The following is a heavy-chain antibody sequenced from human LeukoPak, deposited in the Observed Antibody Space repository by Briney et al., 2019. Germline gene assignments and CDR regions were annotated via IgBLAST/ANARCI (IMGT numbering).Heavy chain of an antibody. Sequence: PGGSLRLSCAASGFTFSSYAMSWVRQAPGKGLEWVSAISGSGGSTYYADSVKGRFTISRDNSKNTLYLQMSSLRAEDTAVYYCAKDETPNTGVVIISYFDYWGQGTLVTVSS. CDR1: GFTFSSYA. D-gene: IGHD3-3*01. J-gene: IGHJ4*02. CDR2: ISGSGGST. CDR3: AKDETPNTGVVIISYFDY. V-gene: IGHV3-23*01.